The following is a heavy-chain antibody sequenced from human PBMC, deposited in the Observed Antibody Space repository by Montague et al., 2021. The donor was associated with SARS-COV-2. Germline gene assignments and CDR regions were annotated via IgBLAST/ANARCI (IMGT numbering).Heavy chain of an antibody. CDR2: ISYDGSNK. CDR1: GFTFSSYA. V-gene: IGHV3-30-3*01. Sequence: SLRLSCAASGFTFSSYAMHWVRQAPGKGLEWVAVISYDGSNKYYADSVKGRFTISRDNSKNTLYLHMNSLRAEDTAVYYCARARFDSNPYYYYGMDVWGQGTTVTVSS. J-gene: IGHJ6*02. D-gene: IGHD4-11*01. CDR3: ARARFDSNPYYYYGMDV.